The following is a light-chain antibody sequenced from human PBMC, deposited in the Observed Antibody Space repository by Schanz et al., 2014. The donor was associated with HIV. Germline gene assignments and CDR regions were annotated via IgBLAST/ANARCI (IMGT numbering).Light chain of an antibody. CDR2: DAS. CDR1: QSVSSSY. J-gene: IGKJ3*01. CDR3: QQYGSSPPT. V-gene: IGKV3-20*01. Sequence: EIVLTQSPATLSLSPGARATLSCRASQSVSSSYLAWYQQKPGQAPRLLIYDASNRATGIPDRFSGSGSGTDFTLTISRLEPEDFAVYYCQQYGSSPPTFGPGTKVDIK.